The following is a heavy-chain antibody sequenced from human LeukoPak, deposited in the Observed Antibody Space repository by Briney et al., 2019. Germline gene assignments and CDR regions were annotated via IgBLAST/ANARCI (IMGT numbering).Heavy chain of an antibody. J-gene: IGHJ4*02. D-gene: IGHD4/OR15-4a*01. CDR3: VRDSASLTFDF. Sequence: GGSLRLSCAASGFTFSSYSMHWVRQAPGKGLEWVSSISDSSSYIYYADSVKGRFTISRDNAKNSLYLRMNSLRAEDTAMYYCVRDSASLTFDFWGQGTLVTVSS. CDR1: GFTFSSYS. V-gene: IGHV3-21*01. CDR2: ISDSSSYI.